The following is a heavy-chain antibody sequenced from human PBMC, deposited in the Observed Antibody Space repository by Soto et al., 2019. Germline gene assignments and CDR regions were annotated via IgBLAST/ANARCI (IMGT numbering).Heavy chain of an antibody. Sequence: QVHLLQSGAEMKKPGSSVKVSCTAFGGTFTSYTFNWVRQAPGQRLEWMGRIIPILGMSSSAHNFQGRLTMIADKSTNTSYMVLSSLTSAATAIYNCARAYGSGSRPFDYWGQGTLVTVSS. V-gene: IGHV1-69*02. J-gene: IGHJ4*02. CDR3: ARAYGSGSRPFDY. CDR1: GGTFTSYT. CDR2: IIPILGMS. D-gene: IGHD3-10*01.